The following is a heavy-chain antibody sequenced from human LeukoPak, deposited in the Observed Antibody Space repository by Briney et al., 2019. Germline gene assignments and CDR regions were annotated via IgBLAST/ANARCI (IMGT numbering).Heavy chain of an antibody. CDR3: AREGARYTSDYYYMDV. CDR1: GFTFNNYT. Sequence: GGSLRLSCAASGFTFNNYTMNWVRQAPGKGLEWVSSISSSSSYIYYADSVTGRFTISRDNAKNSLYLQVNSLRAEDSAVYYCAREGARYTSDYYYMDVWGKGTTVTVSS. CDR2: ISSSSSYI. D-gene: IGHD1-1*01. J-gene: IGHJ6*03. V-gene: IGHV3-21*01.